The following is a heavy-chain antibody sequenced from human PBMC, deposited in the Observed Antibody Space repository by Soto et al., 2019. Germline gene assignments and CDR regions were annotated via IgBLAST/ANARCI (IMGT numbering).Heavy chain of an antibody. Sequence: QVQLVQSGAEVKKPGASVKVSCKASGYTFTSYDINWVRQATGQGLEWMGWMNPNSGNTGYAQKFQGRVTMTRNTSISTAYMELSSLRSEDTAVYYCARSPVRGKPRRWWFDPWGQGTLVTGSS. CDR3: ARSPVRGKPRRWWFDP. CDR2: MNPNSGNT. D-gene: IGHD2-15*01. CDR1: GYTFTSYD. V-gene: IGHV1-8*01. J-gene: IGHJ5*02.